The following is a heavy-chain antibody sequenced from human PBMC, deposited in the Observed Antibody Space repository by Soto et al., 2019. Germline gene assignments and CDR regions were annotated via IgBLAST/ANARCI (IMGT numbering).Heavy chain of an antibody. V-gene: IGHV2-26*01. CDR3: ARRHLAVAVSPWFDP. Sequence: QVTLKESGPVLVKPTETLTLRCTVSGLSITDSEMGVSWIRQPPGQPLEWLAHIDLSDEKSYRTFLNSRLAITNDTSKSQIVLTMTNMDPADTATYYCARRHLAVAVSPWFDPWGQGIPVTVSS. CDR2: IDLSDEK. J-gene: IGHJ5*02. D-gene: IGHD6-19*01. CDR1: GLSITDSEMG.